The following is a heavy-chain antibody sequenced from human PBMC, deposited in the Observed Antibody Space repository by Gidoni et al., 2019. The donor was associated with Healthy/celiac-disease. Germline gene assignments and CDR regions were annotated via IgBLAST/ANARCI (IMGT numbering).Heavy chain of an antibody. Sequence: EVQLVASGGGLVKPGGSLRLSCAASGLTFTNAGMSWVRQAPGKELEWVGRIKSKADGGTTDYAAPVKGRFTISRDDSKNTLYLQMNSLKTEDTAVYYCTTGYNSGWTNFDYWGQGTLVTVSS. J-gene: IGHJ4*02. CDR2: IKSKADGGTT. V-gene: IGHV3-15*01. D-gene: IGHD6-19*01. CDR3: TTGYNSGWTNFDY. CDR1: GLTFTNAG.